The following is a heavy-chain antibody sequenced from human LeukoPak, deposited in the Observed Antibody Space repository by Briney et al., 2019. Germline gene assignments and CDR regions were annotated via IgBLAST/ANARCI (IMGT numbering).Heavy chain of an antibody. V-gene: IGHV3-30*18. CDR3: AKDRSLSL. Sequence: ARGSLRLSCAASGFTFSSYGMHWVRQAPGKGLEWVAVISYDGSNKYYADSVKGRFTISRDNSKNTLYLQMNSLRAEDTAVYYCAKDRSLSLWGQGTLVTVSS. J-gene: IGHJ4*02. CDR2: ISYDGSNK. D-gene: IGHD2-2*01. CDR1: GFTFSSYG.